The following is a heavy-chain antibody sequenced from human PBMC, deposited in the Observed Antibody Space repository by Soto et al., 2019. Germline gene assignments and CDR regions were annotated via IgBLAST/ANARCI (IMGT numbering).Heavy chain of an antibody. V-gene: IGHV1-18*01. Sequence: SXKDSFKTSGYTXFSYGSGLVRQAPGQGLEWMGWISGYNCNTNYAQKFQARLTMTAYTSTRTAYIETRSMRSDDKAFYYCARKSSSSSWFDPWGQGTLGTVSS. CDR2: ISGYNCNT. CDR3: ARKSSSSSWFDP. J-gene: IGHJ5*02. CDR1: GYTXFSYG. D-gene: IGHD6-6*01.